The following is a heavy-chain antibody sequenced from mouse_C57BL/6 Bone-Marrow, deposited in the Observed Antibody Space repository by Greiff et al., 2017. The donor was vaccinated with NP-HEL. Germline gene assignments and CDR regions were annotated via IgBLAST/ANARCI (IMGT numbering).Heavy chain of an antibody. CDR2: ISDGGSYT. CDR3: ARDRGMASWFAY. Sequence: EVKLMESGGGLVKPGGSLKLSCAASGFTFSSYAMSWVRQTPEKRLEWVATISDGGSYTYYPDNVKGRFTISRDNAKNNLYLQMSHLKSEDTAMYYCARDRGMASWFAYWGQGTLVTVSA. V-gene: IGHV5-4*01. D-gene: IGHD2-3*01. CDR1: GFTFSSYA. J-gene: IGHJ3*01.